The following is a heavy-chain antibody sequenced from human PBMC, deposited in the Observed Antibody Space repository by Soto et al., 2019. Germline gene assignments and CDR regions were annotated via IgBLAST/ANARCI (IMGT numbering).Heavy chain of an antibody. CDR3: ATGEGNYGDAFDI. V-gene: IGHV1-24*01. Sequence: ASVKVSCNVSGYTLTVLSMHWVRPAPGKGLEWMGGFDPEDGETIYAQKFQGRVTMTEDTYTDTAYMELSSLRSEDTAVYYGATGEGNYGDAFDIWGQGTMVTASS. CDR2: FDPEDGET. CDR1: GYTLTVLS. J-gene: IGHJ3*02. D-gene: IGHD4-4*01.